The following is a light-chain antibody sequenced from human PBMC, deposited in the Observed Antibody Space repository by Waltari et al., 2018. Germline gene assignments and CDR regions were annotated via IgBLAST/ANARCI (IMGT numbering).Light chain of an antibody. Sequence: DIQMTQSPSSLSASIGDRVTITCQASEDINNYLNWYQQKPGKDPKLLIYDGSNLQVEVPSRFSGGGSGTDFTFTISSLQPGDIATYYCQQHDNLPLTFGGGTKVEIK. J-gene: IGKJ4*01. CDR3: QQHDNLPLT. CDR1: EDINNY. CDR2: DGS. V-gene: IGKV1-33*01.